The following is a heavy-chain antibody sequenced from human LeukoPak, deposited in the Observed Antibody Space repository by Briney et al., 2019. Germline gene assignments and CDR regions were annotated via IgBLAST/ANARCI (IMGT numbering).Heavy chain of an antibody. Sequence: SETLSLTCAVYGGSFSGYYWSWIRQPPGKGLEWIGEINHSGSTNYNPSLKSRVTISVDTSKNQFSLKLSSVTAADTAVYYCARYTPGSSRYSIRSNYYYYMDVWGKGTTVTISS. CDR1: GGSFSGYY. J-gene: IGHJ6*03. D-gene: IGHD6-13*01. CDR3: ARYTPGSSRYSIRSNYYYYMDV. V-gene: IGHV4-34*01. CDR2: INHSGST.